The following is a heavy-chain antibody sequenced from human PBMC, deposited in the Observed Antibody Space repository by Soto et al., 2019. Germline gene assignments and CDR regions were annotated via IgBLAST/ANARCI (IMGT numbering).Heavy chain of an antibody. CDR3: ARRRLYCGGDCYPDY. D-gene: IGHD2-21*02. CDR2: ISAYNGNT. J-gene: IGHJ4*02. Sequence: ASVXVSCKASGYTFTSYGISWVRQAHGQGLEWMGWISAYNGNTNYAQKLQGRVTMTTDTSTSTAYMELRSLRSDDTAVYYCARRRLYCGGDCYPDYWGQGTLVTVSS. CDR1: GYTFTSYG. V-gene: IGHV1-18*01.